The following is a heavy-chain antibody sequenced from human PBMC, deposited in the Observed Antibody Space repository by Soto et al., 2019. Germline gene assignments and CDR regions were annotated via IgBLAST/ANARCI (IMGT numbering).Heavy chain of an antibody. Sequence: QVQLQESGPGLLKPSGTLSLTCTVSGDSMSSSNWWNWVRQPPGKGLEWIWEAHHSGRTNYNPSLKRRVTISVDRSQHLCPLKLASVTAAATAVYYCVSSEATSLDYWGQGTLVTVSS. CDR2: AHHSGRT. J-gene: IGHJ4*02. CDR1: GDSMSSSNW. CDR3: VSSEATSLDY. D-gene: IGHD6-6*01. V-gene: IGHV4-4*02.